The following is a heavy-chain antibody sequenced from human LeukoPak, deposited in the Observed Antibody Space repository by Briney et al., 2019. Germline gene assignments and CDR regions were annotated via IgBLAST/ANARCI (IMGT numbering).Heavy chain of an antibody. J-gene: IGHJ4*02. CDR3: ARGSSGWLRFDY. V-gene: IGHV4-31*03. CDR1: GGSISSGGYY. CDR2: IYYSGNT. Sequence: PSQTLSLTCTVPGGSISSGGYYWSWIRQHPGKGLEWIGYIYYSGNTYYNPSLKSRVTISVDTSKNQFSLKLSSVTAADTAVYYCARGSSGWLRFDYWGQGTLVTVSS. D-gene: IGHD6-19*01.